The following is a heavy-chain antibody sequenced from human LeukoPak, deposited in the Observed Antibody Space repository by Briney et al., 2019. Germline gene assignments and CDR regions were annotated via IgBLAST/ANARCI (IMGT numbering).Heavy chain of an antibody. CDR1: GGTFSSYA. CDR2: MNPNSGNT. J-gene: IGHJ4*02. Sequence: ASVKVSCKASGGTFSSYAISWVRQATGQGLEWMGWMNPNSGNTGYAQKFQGRVTITRNTSISTAYMELSSLRSEDTAVYYCARGGTYDFWSGYYSTFDYWGQGTLVTVSS. D-gene: IGHD3-3*01. CDR3: ARGGTYDFWSGYYSTFDY. V-gene: IGHV1-8*03.